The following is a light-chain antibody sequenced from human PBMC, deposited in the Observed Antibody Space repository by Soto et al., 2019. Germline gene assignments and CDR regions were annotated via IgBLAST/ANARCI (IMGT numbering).Light chain of an antibody. CDR1: QSISTR. J-gene: IGKJ1*01. V-gene: IGKV1-5*01. CDR3: QQYDSYSWT. Sequence: DIQMTQSPSTVSASVGDTVTITCRASQSISTRLAWYQQKAGKAPKVLIYDASRLESGVPSRFSGSGSGTEFPLTISRRQPDDFASDYCQQYDSYSWTFGQGTKVEIK. CDR2: DAS.